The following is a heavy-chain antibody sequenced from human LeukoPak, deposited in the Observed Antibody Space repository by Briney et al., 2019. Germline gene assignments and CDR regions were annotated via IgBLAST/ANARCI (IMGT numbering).Heavy chain of an antibody. V-gene: IGHV3-74*01. D-gene: IGHD4-23*01. CDR3: VKALRLVTTHYDY. CDR1: GFTFSSFW. CDR2: IKSDGSDT. Sequence: PGGSLRLSCAASGFTFSSFWMHWVRQVPGRGLVWASRIKSDGSDTTYADSVKGRFTISRDNSKNTLYLQMSSLRPDDTALYYCVKALRLVTTHYDYWGQGTLVTVSS. J-gene: IGHJ4*02.